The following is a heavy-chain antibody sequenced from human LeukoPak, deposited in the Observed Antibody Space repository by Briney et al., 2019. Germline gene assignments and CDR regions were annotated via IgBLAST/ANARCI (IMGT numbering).Heavy chain of an antibody. CDR1: GGSISSSRYY. D-gene: IGHD6-13*01. V-gene: IGHV4-39*01. Sequence: SETLSLTCTVSGGSISSSRYYWGRRRQPPGKGLEWIVSIYYSGSTYYNPSLKSRVTISVDTSKNEFSLKLSSVTAADTAVYYCARQGSAAAPPFNVYWGQGTLVTVSS. J-gene: IGHJ4*02. CDR3: ARQGSAAAPPFNVY. CDR2: IYYSGST.